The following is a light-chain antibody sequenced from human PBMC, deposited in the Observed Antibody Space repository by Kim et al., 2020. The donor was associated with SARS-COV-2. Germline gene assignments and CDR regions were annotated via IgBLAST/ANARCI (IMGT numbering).Light chain of an antibody. J-gene: IGKJ2*01. CDR2: VAS. Sequence: DIQMTQSPSSLSASVGDRVTITCRASQSISNDLGWYQQTPGKAPKRLIYVASSLQSGVPSRFSGSGSGTEFTLTISSLQPEDFATYHSQQYNHYSDTFGQETRLEI. CDR1: QSISND. CDR3: QQYNHYSDT. V-gene: IGKV1-17*01.